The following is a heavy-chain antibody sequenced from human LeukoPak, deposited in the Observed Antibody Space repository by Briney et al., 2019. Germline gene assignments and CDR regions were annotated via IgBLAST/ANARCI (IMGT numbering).Heavy chain of an antibody. J-gene: IGHJ4*02. CDR2: MNPNSGDT. CDR1: GYTFTSYD. D-gene: IGHD6-19*01. V-gene: IGHV1-8*01. CDR3: ARGSSGWNFSEY. Sequence: ASVKVSCKASGYTFTSYDINWVRQAPGQGPEWMGYMNPNSGDTTYEQKFQDRVTMTRNTSISTAYMELSSLRSEDTAVYYCARGSSGWNFSEYWGQGSLVTVSS.